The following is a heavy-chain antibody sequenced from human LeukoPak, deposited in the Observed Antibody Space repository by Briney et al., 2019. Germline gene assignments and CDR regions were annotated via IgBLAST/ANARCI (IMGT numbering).Heavy chain of an antibody. CDR3: AKDNVGY. V-gene: IGHV3-30*18. Sequence: PGGYLRLSCAASGFTFSSYGMHWVRQAPGKGLEWVAVISYDGSNKYYADSVKGRFTISRDNSKNTLYLQMNSLRAEDTAVYYCAKDNVGYWGQGTLVTVSS. CDR2: ISYDGSNK. CDR1: GFTFSSYG. D-gene: IGHD1-26*01. J-gene: IGHJ4*02.